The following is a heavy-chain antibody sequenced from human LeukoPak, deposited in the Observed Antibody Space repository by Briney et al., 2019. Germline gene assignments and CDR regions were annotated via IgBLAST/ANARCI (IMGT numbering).Heavy chain of an antibody. J-gene: IGHJ4*02. V-gene: IGHV1-8*01. CDR2: MNPNSGNT. Sequence: GASVNVSCKASGYTFTSYDINWVRQATGQGLEWMGWMNPNSGNTGYAQKFQGRVTMTRNSSITTAYMELSSLRSEDTAVYYCARRHGRCSDGSCYYPDYWGQGTLVTVSS. D-gene: IGHD2-15*01. CDR1: GYTFTSYD. CDR3: ARRHGRCSDGSCYYPDY.